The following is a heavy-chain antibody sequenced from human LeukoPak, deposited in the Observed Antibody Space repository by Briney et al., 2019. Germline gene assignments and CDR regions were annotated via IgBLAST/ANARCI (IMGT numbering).Heavy chain of an antibody. D-gene: IGHD3-3*01. CDR3: ARVKGSGYRNSIDY. CDR1: GFTFDDYA. J-gene: IGHJ4*02. CDR2: INWNGGST. V-gene: IGHV3-20*04. Sequence: GGSLGLSCAASGFTFDDYAMNWFRQAPGKGLEWVSGINWNGGSTYYRDSVKGRFTISRDNAKNSLYLQMNSLRAEDTALYYCARVKGSGYRNSIDYWGQGTLVTVSS.